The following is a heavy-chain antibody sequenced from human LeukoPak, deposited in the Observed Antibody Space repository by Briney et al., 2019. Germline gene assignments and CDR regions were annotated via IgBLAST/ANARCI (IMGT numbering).Heavy chain of an antibody. CDR3: AKDRMGAYFTIPDY. V-gene: IGHV3-9*01. J-gene: IGHJ4*02. D-gene: IGHD2/OR15-2a*01. Sequence: PGRSLRLSCAASGFTFDDYAMHWVRQAPGKGLEWVSGISWNGDIKGYADSVKVRFTTSRDNAQNSLYLQINSLRPEDTAFYSCAKDRMGAYFTIPDYWGQGTLITVSS. CDR2: ISWNGDIK. CDR1: GFTFDDYA.